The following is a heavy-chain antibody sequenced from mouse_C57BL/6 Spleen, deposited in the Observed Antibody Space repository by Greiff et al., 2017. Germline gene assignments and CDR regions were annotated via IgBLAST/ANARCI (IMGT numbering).Heavy chain of an antibody. CDR2: IDPENGDT. Sequence: EVQLQQSGAELVRPGASVKLSCTASGFNIKDDYMHWVKQRPEQGLEWIGWIDPENGDTEYASKFQGKATITADTSSNTAYLQLSRLTSEDTAVYYCTRGRRGWYFDVWGTGTTVTVSS. CDR3: TRGRRGWYFDV. J-gene: IGHJ1*03. V-gene: IGHV14-4*01. CDR1: GFNIKDDY.